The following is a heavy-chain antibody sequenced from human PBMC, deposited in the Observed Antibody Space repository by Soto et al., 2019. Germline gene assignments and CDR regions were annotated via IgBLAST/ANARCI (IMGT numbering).Heavy chain of an antibody. D-gene: IGHD3-10*01. J-gene: IGHJ5*02. CDR3: AHRVNMARGPYNYFGP. V-gene: IGHV2-5*01. CDR1: GFSLTTGVG. Sequence: SGPTLVNPTQTLTLTCSFSGFSLTTGVGVGWIRQPPGKALEWLAIIYWNDEKLYNPSLKTRLTITKDTSKNQVVLTVTDMDPVDTATYYCAHRVNMARGPYNYFGPWGQGTLVTVSS. CDR2: IYWNDEK.